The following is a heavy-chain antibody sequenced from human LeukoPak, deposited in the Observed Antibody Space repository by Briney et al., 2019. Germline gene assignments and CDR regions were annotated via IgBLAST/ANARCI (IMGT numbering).Heavy chain of an antibody. CDR1: GFTFKIYW. Sequence: GGSLRLSCAASGFTFKIYWMHWVRQAPGKGLDWISRINSDGTSTNYADSVQGRFTISRDNAKNTLYLQMNSLRAEDTAVYYCLRDQGFYYFDYWGQGTVAAVSS. CDR2: INSDGTST. CDR3: LRDQGFYYFDY. V-gene: IGHV3-74*01. J-gene: IGHJ4*02.